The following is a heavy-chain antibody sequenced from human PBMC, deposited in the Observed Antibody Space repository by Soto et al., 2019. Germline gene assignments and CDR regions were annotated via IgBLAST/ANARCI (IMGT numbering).Heavy chain of an antibody. Sequence: SETLSLTCTVSGGSISSSSYYWGWIRQPPGKGLEWIGSIYYSGSTYYNPSLKSRVTISVDTSKNQFSLKLSSVTAADTAVYYCARHGPEMTMAAAISVNLYYYGMDVWGQGTTFTVSS. CDR2: IYYSGST. D-gene: IGHD2-2*01. V-gene: IGHV4-39*01. J-gene: IGHJ6*02. CDR1: GGSISSSSYY. CDR3: ARHGPEMTMAAAISVNLYYYGMDV.